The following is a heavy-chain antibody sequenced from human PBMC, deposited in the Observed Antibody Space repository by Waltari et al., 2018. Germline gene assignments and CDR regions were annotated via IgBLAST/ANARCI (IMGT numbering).Heavy chain of an antibody. CDR1: GYTFTGYY. CDR3: ARDIAVAGTMGY. V-gene: IGHV1-2*06. J-gene: IGHJ4*02. CDR2: INPNRGGT. Sequence: QVQLVQSGAEVKKPGASVKVSCQDSGYTFTGYYMQWVRQAPGQGLEWMGRINPNRGGTNYAQKFQGRVTMTRDTSISTAYMELSRLRSDDTAVYYCARDIAVAGTMGYWGQGTLVTVSS. D-gene: IGHD6-19*01.